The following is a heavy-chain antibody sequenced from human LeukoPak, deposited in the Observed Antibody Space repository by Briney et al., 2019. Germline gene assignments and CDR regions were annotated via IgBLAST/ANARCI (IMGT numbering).Heavy chain of an antibody. V-gene: IGHV4-59*12. Sequence: PSGTLSLTCTVSGGSISSYYWSWIRQPPGKGLEWIGYIYYSGSTNYNPSLKSRVTISVDTSKNQFSLKLSSVTAADTAVYYCARAEAVAGDFDYWGQGTLVTVSS. CDR1: GGSISSYY. CDR3: ARAEAVAGDFDY. D-gene: IGHD6-19*01. CDR2: IYYSGST. J-gene: IGHJ4*02.